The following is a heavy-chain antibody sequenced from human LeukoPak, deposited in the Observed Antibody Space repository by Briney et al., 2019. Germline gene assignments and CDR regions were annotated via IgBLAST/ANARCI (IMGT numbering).Heavy chain of an antibody. CDR2: ISGSGGST. CDR3: AKVRGWSYYFDY. J-gene: IGHJ4*02. V-gene: IGHV3-23*01. CDR1: GFTFSSYA. D-gene: IGHD6-19*01. Sequence: GGSLRLSCAASGFTFSSYAMSWVRQAPGKGLEWVSAISGSGGSTYYADSVKGRFTISRDNSKNTLYLQMNSLRAEDTAVYYSAKVRGWSYYFDYWGQGTLVTASS.